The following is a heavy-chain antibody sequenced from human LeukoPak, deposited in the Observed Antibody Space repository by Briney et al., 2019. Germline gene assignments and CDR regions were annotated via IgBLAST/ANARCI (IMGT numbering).Heavy chain of an antibody. CDR2: ISSSGSTI. D-gene: IGHD1-26*01. Sequence: GGSLRLSCAASGFTFSDYYMSWIRQAPGKGLEWVSYISSSGSTIYYADPVKGRFTISRDNAKNSLYPRMNSLRAEDTAVYYCASMGAGDYFDYWGQGTLVTVSS. J-gene: IGHJ4*02. CDR3: ASMGAGDYFDY. CDR1: GFTFSDYY. V-gene: IGHV3-11*04.